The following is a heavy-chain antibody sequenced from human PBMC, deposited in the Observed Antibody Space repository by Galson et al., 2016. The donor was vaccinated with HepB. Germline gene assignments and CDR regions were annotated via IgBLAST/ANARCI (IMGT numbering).Heavy chain of an antibody. Sequence: SLRLSCAASGFRFSDYAMNWVRQAPGKGLEWISIISGSGDYAYYADSVKGRFTISRDNSKNSAYLQMNSLRAGDTAVYYCAKGTGIGSYRPFDSWGQGTLVTVSS. V-gene: IGHV3-23*01. J-gene: IGHJ4*02. D-gene: IGHD1-26*01. CDR3: AKGTGIGSYRPFDS. CDR1: GFRFSDYA. CDR2: ISGSGDYA.